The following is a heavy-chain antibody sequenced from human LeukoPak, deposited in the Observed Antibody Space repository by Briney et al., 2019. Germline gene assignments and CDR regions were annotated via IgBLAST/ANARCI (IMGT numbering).Heavy chain of an antibody. CDR1: GGSFSSYA. J-gene: IGHJ6*02. CDR3: ASPNCGGDCYPGSYYYYYGMDV. D-gene: IGHD2-21*02. Sequence: SVKVSCKASGGSFSSYAISWVRQAPGQWLEWMGGIIPIFGTANYAQKFQGRVTITADESTSTAYMELSSLRSEDTAVYYCASPNCGGDCYPGSYYYYYGMDVWGQGTTVTVSS. V-gene: IGHV1-69*13. CDR2: IIPIFGTA.